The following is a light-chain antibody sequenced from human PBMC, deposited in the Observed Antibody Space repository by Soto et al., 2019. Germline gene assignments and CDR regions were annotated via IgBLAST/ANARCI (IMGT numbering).Light chain of an antibody. CDR2: EVT. Sequence: QSALTQPPSASGSPGQSLTISCTGTSSDVGFYNFVSWYQQRPGKAPKLVIYEVTKRPSGVPDRFAGSKSGSTASLTVSGLQADDEAAYYCASYAEGSIYFFGTGTQLTVL. V-gene: IGLV2-8*01. CDR1: SSDVGFYNF. CDR3: ASYAEGSIYF. J-gene: IGLJ1*01.